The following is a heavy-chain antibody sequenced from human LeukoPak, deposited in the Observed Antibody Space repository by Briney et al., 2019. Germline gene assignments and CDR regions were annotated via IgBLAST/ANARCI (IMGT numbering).Heavy chain of an antibody. Sequence: GGSLRLSCAASGFTFSNAWMNWVRQAPGKGLEWVGRIKRKADGGTTDYAAPVKGRFTISRDDSKNTLYLQMNSLKTEDTAVYYCTTNDAFDIWGQGTMVTVSS. CDR3: TTNDAFDI. V-gene: IGHV3-15*01. CDR2: IKRKADGGTT. CDR1: GFTFSNAW. J-gene: IGHJ3*02.